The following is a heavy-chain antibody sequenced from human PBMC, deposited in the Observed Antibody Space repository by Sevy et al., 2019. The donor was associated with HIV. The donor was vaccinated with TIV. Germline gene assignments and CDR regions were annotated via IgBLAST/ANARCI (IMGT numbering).Heavy chain of an antibody. Sequence: GGCLRLSCAASGFTFSSYAMHWVRQAPGKGLEWVAVISYDGSNKYYADSVKGRFTISRDNSKNTLYLQMDGLRAEETALYYCARDDEPDYYYFDMDVWGQGTTVPVSS. V-gene: IGHV3-30-3*01. J-gene: IGHJ6*02. CDR2: ISYDGSNK. CDR3: ARDDEPDYYYFDMDV. CDR1: GFTFSSYA.